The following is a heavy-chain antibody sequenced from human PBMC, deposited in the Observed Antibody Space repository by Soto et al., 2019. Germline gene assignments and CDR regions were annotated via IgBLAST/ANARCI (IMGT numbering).Heavy chain of an antibody. CDR1: GGSISSSNYY. CDR2: VYYSGTT. CDR3: ARHWLLPVAGYYFDY. V-gene: IGHV4-39*01. J-gene: IGHJ4*02. D-gene: IGHD6-19*01. Sequence: PSETLSLTCTVSGGSISSSNYYWAWIRQPPGKGLEWIGSVYYSGTTYYNPSLRSRVTLSEDTSKNQFSLKVGSATAADTAVYYCARHWLLPVAGYYFDYWGQGTLVTVSS.